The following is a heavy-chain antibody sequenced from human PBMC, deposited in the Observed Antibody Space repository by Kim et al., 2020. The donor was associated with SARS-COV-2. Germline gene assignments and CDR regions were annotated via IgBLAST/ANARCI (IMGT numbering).Heavy chain of an antibody. D-gene: IGHD6-19*01. CDR1: GGSISSSSYY. CDR2: ISYSGGT. V-gene: IGHV4-39*01. J-gene: IGHJ4*02. CDR3: ARRRSSRLDY. Sequence: SETLSLTCTVSGGSISSSSYYWGWIRQPPGKGLEWIGSISYSGGTYYNPSLKSRVTISVDTSKNQFSLKLSSVTAADTAVYYCARRRSSRLDYWGQGTLVTVSS.